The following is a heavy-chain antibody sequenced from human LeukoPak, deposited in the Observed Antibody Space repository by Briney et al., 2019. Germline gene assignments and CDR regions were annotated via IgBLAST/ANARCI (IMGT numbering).Heavy chain of an antibody. J-gene: IGHJ3*01. CDR3: AKDRTTVAIGAFDV. CDR2: ISWRSGSI. Sequence: PGRSLRLSCAASGFRFDDYSMHWARQAPGKGLEWVSGISWRSGSIGYADSVKGRFTISRDNAKSSLYLQMNSLRPEDTALYYCAKDRTTVAIGAFDVWGQGTMVSVSS. CDR1: GFRFDDYS. D-gene: IGHD4-23*01. V-gene: IGHV3-9*01.